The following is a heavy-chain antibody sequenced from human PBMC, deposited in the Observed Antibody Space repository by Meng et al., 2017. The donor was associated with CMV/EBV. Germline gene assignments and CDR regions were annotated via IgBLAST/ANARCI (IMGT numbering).Heavy chain of an antibody. CDR2: INPNSGGT. V-gene: IGHV1-2*02. CDR1: GYTFTGYY. D-gene: IGHD2-2*01. J-gene: IGHJ4*02. Sequence: ASVKVSCKASGYTFTGYYMHWVRQAPGRGLEWMGWINPNSGGTNYAQKFQGRVTMTRDTSISTAYMELSRLRSDDTAVYYCAREAEGKQYQLPTGYWGQGTLVTVSS. CDR3: AREAEGKQYQLPTGY.